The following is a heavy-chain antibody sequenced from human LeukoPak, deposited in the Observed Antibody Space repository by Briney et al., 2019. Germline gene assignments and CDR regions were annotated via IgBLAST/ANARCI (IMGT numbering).Heavy chain of an antibody. CDR3: ARAYNWNSPFDY. J-gene: IGHJ4*02. CDR1: GYTFTGYY. Sequence: GASLKVSCKASGYTFTGYYMHWVRQAPGQGLEWMGWINPNSGGTNYAQKFQGRVTMTRDTSISTAYMELSRLRSDDTAVYYCARAYNWNSPFDYWGQGTLVTVSS. V-gene: IGHV1-2*02. CDR2: INPNSGGT. D-gene: IGHD1-7*01.